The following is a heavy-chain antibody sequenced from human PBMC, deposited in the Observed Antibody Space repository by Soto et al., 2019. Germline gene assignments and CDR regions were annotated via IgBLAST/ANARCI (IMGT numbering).Heavy chain of an antibody. V-gene: IGHV3-15*07. CDR1: GVTLSNVW. Sequence: GGSLRLSCAVSGVTLSNVWMNVVRQAPGKGPEWVGRIKSKIDGGTTDYAAPVKGRFTISRDDSENTLYLQMNSLKTEDTAVYYCSHGYYQYFDSWGQGTLVTVSS. J-gene: IGHJ4*02. CDR2: IKSKIDGGTT. D-gene: IGHD5-18*01. CDR3: SHGYYQYFDS.